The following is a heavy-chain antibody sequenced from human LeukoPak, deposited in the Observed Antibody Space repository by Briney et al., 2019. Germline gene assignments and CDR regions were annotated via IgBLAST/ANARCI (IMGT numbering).Heavy chain of an antibody. CDR3: ARFGIAVAGTGGDY. D-gene: IGHD6-19*01. CDR2: MNPNSGNT. CDR1: GYTFTSYD. Sequence: ASVKVSCKASGYTFTSYDINWVRQAPGQGLEWMGWMNPNSGNTGYAQKFQGRVTMTRNTSISTAYMELSSLRSEDTAVYYCARFGIAVAGTGGDYWGQGTLVTVSS. J-gene: IGHJ4*02. V-gene: IGHV1-8*01.